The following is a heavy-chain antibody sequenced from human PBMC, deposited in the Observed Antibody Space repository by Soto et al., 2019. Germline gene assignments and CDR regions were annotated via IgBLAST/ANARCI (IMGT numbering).Heavy chain of an antibody. D-gene: IGHD3-9*01. CDR3: ARRTDYDILTGYYSPFDY. Sequence: GESLKISCMGSGYKVSTWHNFTSYWIAWVRQMPGEGLEWMGIIYPGDSDTRYSPSFQGQVTISADKSISTAYLQWSSLKASDTAMYYCARRTDYDILTGYYSPFDYWGQGTLVTVSS. CDR2: IYPGDSDT. V-gene: IGHV5-51*01. J-gene: IGHJ4*02. CDR1: GYKVSTWHNFTSYW.